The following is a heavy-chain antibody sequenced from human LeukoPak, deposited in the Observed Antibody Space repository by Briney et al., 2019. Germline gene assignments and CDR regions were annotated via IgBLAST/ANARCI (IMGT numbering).Heavy chain of an antibody. V-gene: IGHV3-48*01. D-gene: IGHD3-16*02. J-gene: IGHJ4*02. CDR3: ARENYDYVWGSYRYLDY. Sequence: PGGSLRLSCAASGFTFSSYSMNWVRQAPGKGLEWVSYISSSSSTIYYADSVKGRFTISRDNAKNSPYLQMNSLRAEDTAVYYCARENYDYVWGSYRYLDYWGQGTLVTVSS. CDR2: ISSSSSTI. CDR1: GFTFSSYS.